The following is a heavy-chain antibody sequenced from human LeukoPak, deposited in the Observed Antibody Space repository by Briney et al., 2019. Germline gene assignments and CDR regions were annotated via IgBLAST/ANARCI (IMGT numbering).Heavy chain of an antibody. D-gene: IGHD6-13*01. V-gene: IGHV3-21*01. CDR3: ARGSWSGDFDY. Sequence: GGSLRLSCAASGFSFSSYSMNWVRQAPGKGLEWVSSISSSSGYRYYADSVKGRFTISRDNAKNSLYLQMNSLRAEDTAVYYCARGSWSGDFDYWGQGTLVTVSS. CDR1: GFSFSSYS. J-gene: IGHJ4*02. CDR2: ISSSSGYR.